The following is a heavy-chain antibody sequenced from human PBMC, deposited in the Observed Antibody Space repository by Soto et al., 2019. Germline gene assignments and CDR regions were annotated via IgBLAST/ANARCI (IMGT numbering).Heavy chain of an antibody. CDR1: GFTFSSYA. J-gene: IGHJ6*02. CDR3: ARTRDGYNSGWGVYYYYVIDV. V-gene: IGHV3-30-3*01. CDR2: ISYDGSNK. D-gene: IGHD5-12*01. Sequence: PGGSLRLSCAASGFTFSSYAMHWVRQAPGKGLEWVAVISYDGSNKYYADSVKGRFTISRDNSKNTLYLQMNSLRAEDTAVYYCARTRDGYNSGWGVYYYYVIDVRAQGTTVTVS.